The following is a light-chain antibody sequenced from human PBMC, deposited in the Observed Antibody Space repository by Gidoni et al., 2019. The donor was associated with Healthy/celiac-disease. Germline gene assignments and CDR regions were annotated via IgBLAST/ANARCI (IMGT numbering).Light chain of an antibody. CDR2: WAS. CDR3: QQYYSTPLIT. CDR1: QSVLYSSNNKNY. J-gene: IGKJ5*01. V-gene: IGKV4-1*01. Sequence: DIVMTPSPDSMAVSLGERATINCKSSQSVLYSSNNKNYLAWYQQKPGQPPKLLIYWASTRESGVPDRFSGSGSGTDFTLTISSLQAEDVAVYYCQQYYSTPLITFGQGTRLEIK.